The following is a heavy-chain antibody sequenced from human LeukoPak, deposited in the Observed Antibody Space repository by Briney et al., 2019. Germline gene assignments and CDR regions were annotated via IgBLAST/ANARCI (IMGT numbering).Heavy chain of an antibody. CDR1: GFTFSSYA. V-gene: IGHV3-30-3*01. CDR3: AREVTDAFDI. Sequence: PGGSLRLSCVASGFTFSSYAMHWVRQAPGKGLEWVALISYDGSNTYYADSVKGRFTISRDNPKNTLYLQMNSLRAEDTAVYYCAREVTDAFDIWGQGTMVTVSS. J-gene: IGHJ3*02. CDR2: ISYDGSNT.